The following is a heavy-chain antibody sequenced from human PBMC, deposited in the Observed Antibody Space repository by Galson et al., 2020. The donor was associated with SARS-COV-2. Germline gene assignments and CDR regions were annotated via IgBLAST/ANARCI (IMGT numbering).Heavy chain of an antibody. Sequence: GGSLRLSCAASGFTFSSFEMNWVRQAPGKGLEWVSYISNSGTTMYYADSVKGRFTISRDNAKNSLYLHMNSLRAEDTAVYYCARDLAGNWNDRWGQGTLVTVSS. D-gene: IGHD1-1*01. CDR2: ISNSGTTM. V-gene: IGHV3-48*03. J-gene: IGHJ4*02. CDR3: ARDLAGNWNDR. CDR1: GFTFSSFE.